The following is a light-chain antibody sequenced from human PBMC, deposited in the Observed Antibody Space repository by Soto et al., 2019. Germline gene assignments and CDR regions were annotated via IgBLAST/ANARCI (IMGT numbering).Light chain of an antibody. J-gene: IGKJ2*01. Sequence: DIQMTQSPSTLSASVGDRVTITCRASKGISGWVAWYQQKPGKAPRLLIYKASSLESGVPSRFSGSGFGTEFTLTIGSLQPDESGTYYCQQYETYFRTFGQGTKLEIK. CDR3: QQYETYFRT. CDR1: KGISGW. CDR2: KAS. V-gene: IGKV1-5*03.